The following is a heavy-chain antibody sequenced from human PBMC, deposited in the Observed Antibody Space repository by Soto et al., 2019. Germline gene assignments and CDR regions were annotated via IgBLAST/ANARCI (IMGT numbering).Heavy chain of an antibody. CDR2: IIPLFGTA. J-gene: IGHJ6*02. CDR3: ARDRSPGWLRSVYYYGMDV. D-gene: IGHD5-12*01. V-gene: IGHV1-69*01. Sequence: QVQLVQSGAEVKKPGSSVKVSCKASGGTFSSYAISWVRQAPGQGLEWMGGIIPLFGTANYAQKFQGRVTITADESTSTAYMELSSLRAEVTAVYYCARDRSPGWLRSVYYYGMDVWGQGTTVTVSS. CDR1: GGTFSSYA.